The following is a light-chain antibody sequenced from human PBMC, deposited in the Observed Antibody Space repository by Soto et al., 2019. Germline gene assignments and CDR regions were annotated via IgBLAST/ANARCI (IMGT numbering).Light chain of an antibody. CDR3: QQRSNWPPIT. CDR2: DAS. CDR1: QSFNNF. V-gene: IGKV3-11*01. Sequence: EIVLTESPVTLSLSPGEIATRSCRSSQSFNNFLAWYQQQPGQAPRLVIYDASSRATGIPDRFSGRGSGTDFTLTINSLEPEDFAVYYCQQRSNWPPITFGQGTRLETK. J-gene: IGKJ5*01.